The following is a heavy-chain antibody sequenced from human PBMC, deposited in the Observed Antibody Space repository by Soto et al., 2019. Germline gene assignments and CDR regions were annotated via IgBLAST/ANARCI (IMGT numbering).Heavy chain of an antibody. CDR1: GGSIRSSSYY. CDR2: IYYSGST. Sequence: PSETLSLTCTASGGSIRSSSYYWGWIRQPPGKGLEWIGSIYYSGSTYYNLSLKSRVTISIDTSKNHFSLKLSSVTAADRAMYYCARQRERSYSGSDWTATDYWGQGILVTVSS. V-gene: IGHV4-39*01. J-gene: IGHJ4*02. D-gene: IGHD5-12*01. CDR3: ARQRERSYSGSDWTATDY.